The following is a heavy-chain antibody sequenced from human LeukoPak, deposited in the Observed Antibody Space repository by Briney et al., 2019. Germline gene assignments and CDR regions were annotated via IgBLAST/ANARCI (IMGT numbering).Heavy chain of an antibody. CDR3: ARVEYDFWSGYVANDAFDI. CDR2: IYYSGST. Sequence: SETLSLTCTVSGGSISSGDYYWSWIRQPPGKGLEWIGYIYYSGSTYYNPSLKSRVTISVDTSKNQFSLKLSSVTAADTAVYYCARVEYDFWSGYVANDAFDIWGQGTMVTVSS. J-gene: IGHJ3*02. V-gene: IGHV4-30-4*02. D-gene: IGHD3-3*01. CDR1: GGSISSGDYY.